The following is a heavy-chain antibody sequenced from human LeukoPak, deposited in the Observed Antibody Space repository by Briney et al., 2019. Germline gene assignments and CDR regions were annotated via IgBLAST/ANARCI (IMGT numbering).Heavy chain of an antibody. J-gene: IGHJ4*02. Sequence: GESLKISCKGSGYRFTNYWIGWVRQMPGKGLEWIVMIYPGDSDTRYSPSFQGQVTISADKSTNTAYLQWGSLKASDTAMYYCARHKGYYGSGTTGLDYWGQGTLVTVSS. CDR1: GYRFTNYW. D-gene: IGHD3-10*01. CDR3: ARHKGYYGSGTTGLDY. V-gene: IGHV5-51*01. CDR2: IYPGDSDT.